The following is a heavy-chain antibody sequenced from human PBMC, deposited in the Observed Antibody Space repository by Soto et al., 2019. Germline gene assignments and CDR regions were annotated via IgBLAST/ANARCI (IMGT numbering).Heavy chain of an antibody. CDR1: GFTFSSYG. CDR3: AKEHLNLIVVVITTVGDYYGMDV. CDR2: ISYDGSNK. V-gene: IGHV3-30*18. D-gene: IGHD3-22*01. Sequence: QVQLVESGGGVVQPGRSPRLSCAASGFTFSSYGMHWVRQAPGKGLEWVAVISYDGSNKYYADSVKGRFTISGDNSKNTLYLQMNSLRAEDTAVYYCAKEHLNLIVVVITTVGDYYGMDVWGQGTTVTVSS. J-gene: IGHJ6*02.